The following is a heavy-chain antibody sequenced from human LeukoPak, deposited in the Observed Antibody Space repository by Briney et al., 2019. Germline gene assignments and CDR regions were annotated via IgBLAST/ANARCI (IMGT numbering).Heavy chain of an antibody. CDR2: TSSSDAGT. CDR1: GFTLSSYA. J-gene: IGHJ4*02. D-gene: IGHD2-15*01. V-gene: IGHV3-23*01. CDR3: ARAPVTSCRGAFCYPFDI. Sequence: PGGSLRLSCAASGFTLSSYAMSWVRQAPGRGLEWVSATSSSDAGTYYAESVRGRFTISRDNSKNTLYLQMNSLRADDAAVYYCARAPVTSCRGAFCYPFDIWGQGTLVTVSS.